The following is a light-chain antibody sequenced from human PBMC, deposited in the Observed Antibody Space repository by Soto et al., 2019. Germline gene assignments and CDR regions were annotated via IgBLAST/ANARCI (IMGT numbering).Light chain of an antibody. CDR1: SSDVGGYNY. CDR2: DVS. J-gene: IGLJ1*01. Sequence: QSVLTQPASVSGSPGQSITISCTGTSSDVGGYNYVSWYQQHPGKAPKLMIYDVSNRPSGVCNRFSGSKPVNTASLTISGLQAEDEADYYCSSYTSSSTLPYVFGTGTKVTVL. V-gene: IGLV2-14*01. CDR3: SSYTSSSTLPYV.